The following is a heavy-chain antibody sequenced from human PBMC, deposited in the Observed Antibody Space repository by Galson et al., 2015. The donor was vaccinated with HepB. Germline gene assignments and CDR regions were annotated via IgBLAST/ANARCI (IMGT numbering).Heavy chain of an antibody. J-gene: IGHJ4*02. Sequence: SVKVSCKASGDTFTSYSFSWVRQAPGQGLEWMGRIIPRLGITNQAQKFQGRVTITADTSATTAYMELSSLRSEDTAVYYCAREAAGGAGYFDHWGQGTLVTVSS. CDR1: GDTFTSYS. CDR3: AREAAGGAGYFDH. CDR2: IIPRLGIT. D-gene: IGHD6-13*01. V-gene: IGHV1-69*04.